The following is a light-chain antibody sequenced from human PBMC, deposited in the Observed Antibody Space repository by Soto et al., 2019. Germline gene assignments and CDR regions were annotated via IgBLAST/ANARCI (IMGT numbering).Light chain of an antibody. CDR2: DAS. Sequence: EIVLTQSPATLSLSPGERATLSCRASQSVSSYLAWYQQKPGQDPRLLIYDASNRATGIPARFSGSGSGTDFTLTISSLEPGDVAVYYCQQRSNWPPSFGQGTKLEIK. CDR3: QQRSNWPPS. CDR1: QSVSSY. V-gene: IGKV3-11*01. J-gene: IGKJ2*01.